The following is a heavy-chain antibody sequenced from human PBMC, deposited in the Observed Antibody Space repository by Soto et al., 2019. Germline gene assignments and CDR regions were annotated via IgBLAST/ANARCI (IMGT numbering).Heavy chain of an antibody. J-gene: IGHJ6*02. CDR3: ARDPYYGSGNGGMVV. CDR1: GFTFSSYG. D-gene: IGHD3-10*01. CDR2: IWYDGSNK. Sequence: QVQLVESGGGVVQPGRSLRLSCAASGFTFSSYGMHWVRQAPGKGLEWVAVIWYDGSNKYYADSVKGRFTISRDNSKNTLYLQMNSLRAEDTAVYYCARDPYYGSGNGGMVVWGQGTTVTVSS. V-gene: IGHV3-33*01.